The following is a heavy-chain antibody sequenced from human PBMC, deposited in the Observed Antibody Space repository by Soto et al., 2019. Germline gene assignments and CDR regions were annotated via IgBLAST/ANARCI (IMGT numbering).Heavy chain of an antibody. V-gene: IGHV4-39*01. J-gene: IGHJ3*02. CDR3: ARQPNSPYQSGFDI. CDR1: GGSITSSSHY. D-gene: IGHD2-2*01. Sequence: QLQLQESGPGLVKPSETLALTCTVSGGSITSSSHYWGWIRQPPGKALQWIGSLYHSGTTYYNPSLKSLDTISVHTSKVHFSLKLSSVTAADTAVYYCARQPNSPYQSGFDIWGQGTMVTVSS. CDR2: LYHSGTT.